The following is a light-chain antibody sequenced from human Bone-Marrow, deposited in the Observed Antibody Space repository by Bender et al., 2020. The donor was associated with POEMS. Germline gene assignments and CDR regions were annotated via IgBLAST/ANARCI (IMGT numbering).Light chain of an antibody. CDR1: RSNVGSYNY. CDR3: CSYAGSYTYV. Sequence: QSALTQPRSVSGSPGQSVTISCTGTRSNVGSYNYVSWFQQRPGKAPILLIYDVSKRPSGVPDRLSGSKSGNTASLTISGLQPEDEADYYCCSYAGSYTYVFGTGTNV. J-gene: IGLJ1*01. V-gene: IGLV2-11*01. CDR2: DVS.